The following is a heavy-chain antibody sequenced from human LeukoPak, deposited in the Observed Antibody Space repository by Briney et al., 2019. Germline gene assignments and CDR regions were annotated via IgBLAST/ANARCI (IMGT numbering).Heavy chain of an antibody. D-gene: IGHD1-26*01. CDR2: INSDGSST. Sequence: GGSLRLSCAASGFTFSSYWMHWVRQAPGKGLVWVSRINSDGSSTSYADSVKGRFTISRDNAKNTLYLLMNSLRAEDTAVYYCARGQQSGSYFYYGSDVWGQGTTVTVSS. J-gene: IGHJ6*02. CDR1: GFTFSSYW. CDR3: ARGQQSGSYFYYGSDV. V-gene: IGHV3-74*01.